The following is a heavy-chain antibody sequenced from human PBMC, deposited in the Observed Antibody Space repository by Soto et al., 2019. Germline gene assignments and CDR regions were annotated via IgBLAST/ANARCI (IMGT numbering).Heavy chain of an antibody. J-gene: IGHJ4*02. CDR2: IGTAGDT. CDR1: GFTFSSYD. CDR3: ARGYLDGEIDF. Sequence: EVQLVESGGGLVQPGGSLRLSCAASGFTFSSYDMHWVRQATGKGLEWVSTIGTAGDTYYQSAVKGRFTISRENAKNSLYLQMNSLRAGDTAVYYCARGYLDGEIDFWGQGTLVTVSS. V-gene: IGHV3-13*04. D-gene: IGHD1-26*01.